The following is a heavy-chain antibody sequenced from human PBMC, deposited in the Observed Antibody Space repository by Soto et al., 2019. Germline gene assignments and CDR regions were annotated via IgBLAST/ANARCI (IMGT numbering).Heavy chain of an antibody. CDR2: ISAYNGNT. V-gene: IGHV1-18*01. J-gene: IGHJ1*01. CDR3: ARVSYYDSSGYYYQN. CDR1: GYTFTSYG. D-gene: IGHD3-22*01. Sequence: GASVKVSCKASGYTFTSYGISWVRQAPGQGLEWMGWISAYNGNTNYAQKLQGRVTMTTDTSTSTAYMELRSLRSDDTAVYYCARVSYYDSSGYYYQNWGQGTLVTVSS.